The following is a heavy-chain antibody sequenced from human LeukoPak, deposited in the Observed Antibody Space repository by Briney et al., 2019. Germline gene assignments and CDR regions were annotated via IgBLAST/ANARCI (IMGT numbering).Heavy chain of an antibody. J-gene: IGHJ4*02. CDR2: ISGYNGNT. CDR1: GHTFTNHG. CDR3: ARDLSLGRHDDGEPFDS. V-gene: IGHV1-18*01. Sequence: ASVKVSCKTSGHTFTNHGISWVRQAPGQGLEWMGWISGYNGNTNYVQKFRGRITMTTDTSTSTAYLQLRSLSSDDTALYYCARDLSLGRHDDGEPFDSWGQGTLVTVSS. D-gene: IGHD4-17*01.